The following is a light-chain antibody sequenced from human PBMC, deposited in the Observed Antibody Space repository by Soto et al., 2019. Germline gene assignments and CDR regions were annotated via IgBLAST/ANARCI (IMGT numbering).Light chain of an antibody. V-gene: IGLV2-14*01. CDR2: DVT. J-gene: IGLJ3*02. CDR1: SSDVGAYDF. Sequence: QSALTQPASVSGSPGQSITISCTGTSSDVGAYDFVSWYQHYPGKAPKLVTFDVTHRPPGISDRFSGSKSANTASLTISGLQAEDEAFYYCCAFTSAGTWVFGGGTQLTVL. CDR3: CAFTSAGTWV.